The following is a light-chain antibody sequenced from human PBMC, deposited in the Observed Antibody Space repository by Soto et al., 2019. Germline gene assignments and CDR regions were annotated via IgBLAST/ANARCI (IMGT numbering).Light chain of an antibody. Sequence: EIVLTQSPGTLSLSPGERATLSCRASQSVSSSYLAWYQQKPGQAPRLLMYGASYRATGIPDRFSGSGSGQDSTLPITRRGPEDFAVFFCKKYVYSPGTFGQGTRGKIK. V-gene: IGKV3-20*01. CDR1: QSVSSSY. J-gene: IGKJ1*01. CDR2: GAS. CDR3: KKYVYSPGT.